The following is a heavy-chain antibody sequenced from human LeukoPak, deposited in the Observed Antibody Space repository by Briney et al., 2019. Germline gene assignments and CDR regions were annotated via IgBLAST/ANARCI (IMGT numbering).Heavy chain of an antibody. D-gene: IGHD6-19*01. CDR3: AKGMYSSGWYDYYYYGMDV. J-gene: IGHJ6*02. CDR1: GFTFYDYA. CDR2: ISWNSGSI. Sequence: GGSLRLSCAASGFTFYDYAMHWVRQAPGKGLEWVSGISWNSGSIGYADSVKGRFTISRDNAKNSLYLQMNSLRAEDTALYYCAKGMYSSGWYDYYYYGMDVWGQGTTVTVSS. V-gene: IGHV3-9*01.